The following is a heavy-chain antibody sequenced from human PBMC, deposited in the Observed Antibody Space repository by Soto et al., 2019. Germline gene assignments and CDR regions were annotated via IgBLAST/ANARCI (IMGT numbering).Heavy chain of an antibody. CDR1: GFSFRTTW. CDR3: STGSPFSGSVFDY. D-gene: IGHD1-26*01. CDR2: IKSKSAGETT. Sequence: EVQLVESGGGLVKPGGSLRLSCAASGFSFRTTWMAWVRQAPGKGLEGVGRIKSKSAGETTDYADPVKGRFTISRDDSKDTLYLHMDSLETGDTAVYYCSTGSPFSGSVFDYWGQGTLVTVSS. J-gene: IGHJ4*02. V-gene: IGHV3-15*05.